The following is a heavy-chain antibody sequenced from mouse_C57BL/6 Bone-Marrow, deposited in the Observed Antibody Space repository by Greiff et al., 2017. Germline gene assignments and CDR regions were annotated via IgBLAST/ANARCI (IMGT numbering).Heavy chain of an antibody. J-gene: IGHJ3*01. CDR3: ARCSDGTSWFAY. Sequence: QVQLQQPGAELVKPGASVKLSCKASGYTFTSYWMHWVKQRPGRGLERIGRIDPNSGGTKYNEKFKSKATLSVDKPSSTAYMQLSSLTSEDSAVYFCARCSDGTSWFAYWGQGTLVTVSA. V-gene: IGHV1-72*01. CDR2: IDPNSGGT. D-gene: IGHD2-3*01. CDR1: GYTFTSYW.